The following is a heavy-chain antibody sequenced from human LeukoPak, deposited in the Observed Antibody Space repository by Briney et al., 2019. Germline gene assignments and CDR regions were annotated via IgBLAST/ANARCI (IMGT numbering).Heavy chain of an antibody. V-gene: IGHV3-30*02. CDR1: GFTFSSYG. J-gene: IGHJ4*02. CDR2: IRYDGSNK. CDR3: AKDHCSSTSCYYYFDY. D-gene: IGHD2-2*01. Sequence: GGSLRLSCAASGFTFSSYGMHWVRHAPGKGLEWVAFIRYDGSNKYYADSVKGRFTISRDNSKNTLYLQMNSLRAEDTAVYYCAKDHCSSTSCYYYFDYWGQGTLVTVSS.